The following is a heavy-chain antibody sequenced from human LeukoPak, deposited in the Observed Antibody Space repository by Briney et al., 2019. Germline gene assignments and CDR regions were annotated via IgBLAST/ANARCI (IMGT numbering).Heavy chain of an antibody. V-gene: IGHV4-61*02. CDR3: ARGPPCYYDSSGYSNWFDP. CDR2: IYTSGST. CDR1: GGSISSGNYY. D-gene: IGHD3-22*01. Sequence: SETLSLTCTVSGGSISSGNYYWSWIRQPAGKGLERIGRIYTSGSTNYNPSLKIRVTISVDTSKNHFSLKLSSVTAADTAVYYCARGPPCYYDSSGYSNWFDPWGQGTLVTVSS. J-gene: IGHJ5*02.